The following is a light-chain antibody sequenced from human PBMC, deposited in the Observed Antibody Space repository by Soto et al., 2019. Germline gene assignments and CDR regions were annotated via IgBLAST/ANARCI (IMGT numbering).Light chain of an antibody. V-gene: IGKV1-5*01. Sequence: DIQMTQSPSSLSASVGDRVTITCRASQSISTYLHWYQQKPGKAPNLLIYDASTLESGVPSRFSGRGSGTRFTLTISSLQPDDFATYYCQQYSDSPWTFGQGTKVDIK. CDR1: QSISTY. CDR3: QQYSDSPWT. CDR2: DAS. J-gene: IGKJ1*01.